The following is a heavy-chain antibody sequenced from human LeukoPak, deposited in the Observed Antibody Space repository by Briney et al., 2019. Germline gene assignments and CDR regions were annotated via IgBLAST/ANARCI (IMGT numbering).Heavy chain of an antibody. V-gene: IGHV1-69*05. Sequence: ASVKVSCKASGGTFSSYAISWVRQAPGQGLEWMGGIIPIFGTANYAQKFQGRVTIATDESTSTAYMELSSLRSEDTAVYYCARCLGYGGYDWYYFDYWGQGTLVTVSS. CDR3: ARCLGYGGYDWYYFDY. CDR1: GGTFSSYA. D-gene: IGHD5-12*01. CDR2: IIPIFGTA. J-gene: IGHJ4*02.